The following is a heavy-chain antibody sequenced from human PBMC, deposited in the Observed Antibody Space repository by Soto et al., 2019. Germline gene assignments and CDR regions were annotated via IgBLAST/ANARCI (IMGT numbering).Heavy chain of an antibody. D-gene: IGHD2-15*01. CDR1: GFTFSNYA. CDR3: ARAGCDGGTCYTLVGLRYGMDV. J-gene: IGHJ6*02. V-gene: IGHV3-30-3*01. Sequence: QVQLVESGGGVVQPGRSLRLSCAASGFTFSNYAMYWVRQAPGKGLEWVAVISYDGNNKYYADSVKGRFTISRDNSKNTMYLQTNSLRAEATAVYYCARAGCDGGTCYTLVGLRYGMDVWGQGTTVTVSS. CDR2: ISYDGNNK.